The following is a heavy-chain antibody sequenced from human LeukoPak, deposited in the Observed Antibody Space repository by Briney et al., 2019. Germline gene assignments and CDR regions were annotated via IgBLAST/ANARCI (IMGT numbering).Heavy chain of an antibody. CDR1: VYTFTGYY. D-gene: IGHD2-15*01. J-gene: IGHJ5*02. CDR2: INPNSGGT. Sequence: ASVKVSCKGSVYTFTGYYMHGVRQAPGQGLEWMGWINPNSGGTNYAQKFKGRVTMTRDTSISTAYMELSRLRSDDTAVYYCARAGGGYCSGGRSGRESFDPWGQGTLVTVSS. CDR3: ARAGGGYCSGGRSGRESFDP. V-gene: IGHV1-2*02.